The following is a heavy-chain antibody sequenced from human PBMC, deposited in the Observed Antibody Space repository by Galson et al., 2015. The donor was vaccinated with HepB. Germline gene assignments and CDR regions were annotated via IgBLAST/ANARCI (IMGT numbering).Heavy chain of an antibody. Sequence: SETLSLTCTVSGASVTGYYWSWIRQPPGKGLQWIGYIYYDGNTNYNPSLKSRVTMSVDTSKTQFSLNLRSVTATDTAVYYCARHGFGSEDNVWGQGTLVAVSS. J-gene: IGHJ1*01. V-gene: IGHV4-59*08. CDR2: IYYDGNT. D-gene: IGHD3-10*01. CDR1: GASVTGYY. CDR3: ARHGFGSEDNV.